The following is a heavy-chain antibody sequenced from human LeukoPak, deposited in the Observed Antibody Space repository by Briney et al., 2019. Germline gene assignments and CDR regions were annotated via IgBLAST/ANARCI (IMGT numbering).Heavy chain of an antibody. D-gene: IGHD2-2*01. J-gene: IGHJ6*03. V-gene: IGHV4-34*01. Sequence: PSETLSLTCAVYGGSFSGYYWSWIRQPPGKGLEWIGEINHSGSTNYNPSLKSRVTISVDTSKNQFSLKLSSVTAADTAGGCSSTSCYLYNAGSFLGSYYYYYMDVWGKGTTVTVSS. CDR2: INHSGST. CDR1: GGSFSGYY. CDR3: STSCYLYNAGSFLGSYYYYYMDV.